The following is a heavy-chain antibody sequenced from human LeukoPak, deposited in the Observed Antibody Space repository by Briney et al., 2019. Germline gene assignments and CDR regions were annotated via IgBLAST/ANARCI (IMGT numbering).Heavy chain of an antibody. D-gene: IGHD2-2*01. Sequence: GGSLRLSCAASGLTFNINWMNWVRQAPGKGLEWISYITTTGDRIQYADSVKGRFTISRDNAKNSLYLEMNSLRAEDTGVYFCARDTKDYWGQGTLVVVSS. CDR2: ITTTGDRI. CDR3: ARDTKDY. V-gene: IGHV3-48*03. J-gene: IGHJ4*02. CDR1: GLTFNINW.